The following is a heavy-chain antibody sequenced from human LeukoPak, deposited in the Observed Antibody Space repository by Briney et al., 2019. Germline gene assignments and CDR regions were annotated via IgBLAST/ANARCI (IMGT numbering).Heavy chain of an antibody. Sequence: GGSLRLSCAASGFTFSSYAMSWVRQAPGKGLEWVSAISASGGSTYYADSVKGRFTISRDNSKNTLYLQMNSLRAEDSALYYCVRDRTVTTLFDPWGQGTLVTVSS. V-gene: IGHV3-23*01. CDR3: VRDRTVTTLFDP. D-gene: IGHD4-17*01. CDR1: GFTFSSYA. CDR2: ISASGGST. J-gene: IGHJ5*02.